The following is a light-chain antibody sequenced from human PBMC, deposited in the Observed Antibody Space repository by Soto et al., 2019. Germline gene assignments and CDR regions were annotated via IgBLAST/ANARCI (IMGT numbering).Light chain of an antibody. CDR3: QQYNDWPF. V-gene: IGKV3-15*01. CDR2: GAS. CDR1: QSVSSN. Sequence: EIVVTQSPATLSVSPGERATLSCRASQSVSSNLAWYQQKPGQAPSLLIYGASTRATGIPARFSGSGSGTEFTLTISSLQSEDFAVYYCQQYNDWPFFGGGTKVQIK. J-gene: IGKJ4*01.